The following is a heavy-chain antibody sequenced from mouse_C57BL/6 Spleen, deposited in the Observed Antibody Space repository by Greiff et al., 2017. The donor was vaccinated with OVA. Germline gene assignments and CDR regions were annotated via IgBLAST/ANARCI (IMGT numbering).Heavy chain of an antibody. V-gene: IGHV1-61*01. Sequence: QVQLQQPGAELVKPGASVKMSCKASGYTFTSYWITRVKQRPGQGLEWIGNIDPSDSETHYNQKFKDKATLTVDKSSSTAYMQLSSLTSEDSAVYYCARLGDYDETWFAYWGQGTLVTVSA. D-gene: IGHD2-4*01. CDR1: GYTFTSYW. CDR2: IDPSDSET. J-gene: IGHJ3*01. CDR3: ARLGDYDETWFAY.